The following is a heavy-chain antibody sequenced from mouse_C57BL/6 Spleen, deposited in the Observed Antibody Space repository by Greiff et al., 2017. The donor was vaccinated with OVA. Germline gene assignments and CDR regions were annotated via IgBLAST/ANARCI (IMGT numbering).Heavy chain of an antibody. CDR3: ARCGYYYAMDY. V-gene: IGHV1-69*01. CDR1: GYTFTSYW. J-gene: IGHJ4*01. Sequence: VQLQQPGAELVMPGASVKLSCKASGYTFTSYWMHWVKQRPGQGLEWIGEIDPSDSYTNYNQKFKGKSTLTVDKSSSTAYMQLSSLTSEDSAVDYCARCGYYYAMDYWGQGTSVTVSS. CDR2: IDPSDSYT.